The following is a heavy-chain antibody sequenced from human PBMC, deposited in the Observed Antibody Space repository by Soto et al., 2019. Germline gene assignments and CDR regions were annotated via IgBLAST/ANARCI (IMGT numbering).Heavy chain of an antibody. CDR1: GYTFNTYA. V-gene: IGHV3-23*01. D-gene: IGHD2-2*01. CDR2: ISGTGGNI. Sequence: GGSLRLSCVTSGYTFNTYAMAWVRQAPGKGLEWVSSISGTGGNIDYADSVKGRFTISTDNSKNTLYLQMNSLRAEDTAVYYCAKEKISTSCCNWFDPWGQGTLVTVSS. J-gene: IGHJ5*02. CDR3: AKEKISTSCCNWFDP.